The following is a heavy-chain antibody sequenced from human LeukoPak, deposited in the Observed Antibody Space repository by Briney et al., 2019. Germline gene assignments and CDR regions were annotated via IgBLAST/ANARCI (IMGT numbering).Heavy chain of an antibody. CDR3: ATGASKVTTDFANY. J-gene: IGHJ1*01. V-gene: IGHV5-10-1*01. D-gene: IGHD4-17*01. Sequence: GVSLRISCKGSGYSFTSYWITWVRQMPGKGLEWMGRIDPSDSYTKYSPSFEGHVTIAVDKSITTAFLQWNSLKASDTAMYFCATGASKVTTDFANYWGQGTQVAVSS. CDR1: GYSFTSYW. CDR2: IDPSDSYT.